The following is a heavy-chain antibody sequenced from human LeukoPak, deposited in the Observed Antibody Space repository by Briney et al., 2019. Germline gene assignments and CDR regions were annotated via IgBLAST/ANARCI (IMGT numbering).Heavy chain of an antibody. CDR3: ASSYGSGSYYAPYYYYYYMDV. CDR1: GGTFSSYA. D-gene: IGHD3-10*01. J-gene: IGHJ6*03. CDR2: IIPIFGTA. V-gene: IGHV1-69*05. Sequence: GSSVKVSCKASGGTFSSYAISWVRQAPGQGLEWMGGIIPIFGTANYAQKFQGRVTITTDEFTSTAYMELSSLRSEDTAVYYCASSYGSGSYYAPYYYYYYMDVWGKGTTVTVSS.